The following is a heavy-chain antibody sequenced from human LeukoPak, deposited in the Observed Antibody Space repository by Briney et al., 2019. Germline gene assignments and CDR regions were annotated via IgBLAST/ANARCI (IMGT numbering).Heavy chain of an antibody. CDR1: GFTFSSYA. CDR2: ISGSGGST. V-gene: IGHV3-23*01. CDR3: ARGLDYGDYVGHFDY. J-gene: IGHJ4*02. D-gene: IGHD4-17*01. Sequence: GGSLRLSCAASGFTFSSYAMSWGRQAPGKGLEWVSAISGSGGSTYYADSVKGRFTISRDNSKNTLYLQMNSLRAEDTAVYYCARGLDYGDYVGHFDYWGQGTLVTVSS.